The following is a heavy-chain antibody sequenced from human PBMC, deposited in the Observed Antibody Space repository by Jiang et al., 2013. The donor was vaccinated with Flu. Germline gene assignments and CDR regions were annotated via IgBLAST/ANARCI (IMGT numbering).Heavy chain of an antibody. CDR2: IYYSGNT. CDR1: GGSISSSSYY. V-gene: IGHV4-39*01. J-gene: IGHJ6*01. Sequence: GSGLVKPSETLSLSCTVSGGSISSSSYYWGWIRQPPGKGLEWIGSIYYSGNTYYNPSLKSRVTISVDTSKNQFSLKLSSVTAAETAVYYCARIVAVAGMTQYYYYGMDVWGPRGPRVTVSS. CDR3: ARIVAVAGMTQYYYYGMDV. D-gene: IGHD6-19*01.